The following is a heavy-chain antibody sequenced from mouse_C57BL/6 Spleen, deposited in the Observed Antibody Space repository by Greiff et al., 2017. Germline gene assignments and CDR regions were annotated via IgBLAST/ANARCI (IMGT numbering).Heavy chain of an antibody. Sequence: VQLQQSGAELARPGASVKLSCKASGYTFTSYGISWVKQRTGQGLEWIGEIYPRSGNTYYNEKFKGKATLTADKSSSTAYMELRSLTSEDSAVYFCARGGYGSSYWYFDVWGTGTTGTVSS. D-gene: IGHD1-1*01. CDR1: GYTFTSYG. V-gene: IGHV1-81*01. CDR2: IYPRSGNT. CDR3: ARGGYGSSYWYFDV. J-gene: IGHJ1*03.